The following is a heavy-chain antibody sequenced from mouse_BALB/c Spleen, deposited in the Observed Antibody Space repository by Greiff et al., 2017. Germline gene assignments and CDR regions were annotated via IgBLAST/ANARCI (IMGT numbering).Heavy chain of an antibody. CDR1: GFTFSDYY. V-gene: IGHV5-4*02. CDR3: ARDRELGLRGTWFAY. Sequence: EVMLAESGGGLVKPGGSLKLSCAASGFTFSDYYMYWVRQTPEKRLEWVATISDGGSYTYYPDSVKGRFTISRDNAKNNLYLQMSSLKSEDTAMYYCARDRELGLRGTWFAYWGQGTLVTVSA. J-gene: IGHJ3*01. CDR2: ISDGGSYT. D-gene: IGHD3-1*01.